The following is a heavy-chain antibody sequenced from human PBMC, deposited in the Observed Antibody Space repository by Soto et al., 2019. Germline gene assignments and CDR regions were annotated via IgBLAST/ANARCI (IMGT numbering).Heavy chain of an antibody. V-gene: IGHV4-30-2*01. CDR2: MYHSGST. Sequence: SETLSLTCAVSGGSISSGGYSWSWIRQPPGKGLEWIGYMYHSGSTYYNPSLKSRVTISVDTSKNQFSLKLSSVTAADPAVYYGEKQAVHSGAFPASGGKGTWVPVPS. J-gene: IGHJ4*02. D-gene: IGHD6-19*01. CDR3: EKQAVHSGAFPAS. CDR1: GGSISSGGYS.